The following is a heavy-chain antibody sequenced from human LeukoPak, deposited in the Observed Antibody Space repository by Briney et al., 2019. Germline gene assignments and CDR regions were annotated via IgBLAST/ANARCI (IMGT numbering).Heavy chain of an antibody. CDR3: ARDPGYPNTSGFDY. Sequence: GGSLRLSCAASGFTFSSYAMSWVRQAPGKGLEWVSAISGSGDSTYYADSVKGRFTISRDNAKNSLYLQMNSLRAEDTAVYYCARDPGYPNTSGFDYWGQGTLVTVSS. V-gene: IGHV3-23*01. D-gene: IGHD3-9*01. J-gene: IGHJ4*02. CDR2: ISGSGDST. CDR1: GFTFSSYA.